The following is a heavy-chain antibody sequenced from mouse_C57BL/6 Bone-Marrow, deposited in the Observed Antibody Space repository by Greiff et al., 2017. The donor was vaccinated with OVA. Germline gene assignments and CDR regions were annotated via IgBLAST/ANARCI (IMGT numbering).Heavy chain of an antibody. CDR1: GFTFSSYA. CDR3: AGGEDYDVRAMDY. CDR2: ISDGGSYT. J-gene: IGHJ4*01. V-gene: IGHV5-4*01. Sequence: EVQRVESGGGLVKPGGSLKLSCAASGFTFSSYAMSWVRPTPEKRLEWVATISDGGSYTYYPANVQGRFTISRDNAKNNLYLQMSQLKSEDTAMYYCAGGEDYDVRAMDYWGQGTSVTVAS. D-gene: IGHD2-4*01.